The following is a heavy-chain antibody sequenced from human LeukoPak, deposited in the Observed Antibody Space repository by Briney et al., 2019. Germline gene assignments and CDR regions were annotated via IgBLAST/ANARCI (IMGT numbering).Heavy chain of an antibody. CDR2: ISYDGSNK. CDR1: GFTFSSYG. CDR3: AKEATTQHYYYYGMDV. Sequence: GGSLRLSCAASGFTFSSYGMHWVRQAPGKGLEWVAVISYDGSNKYYAASVKGRFTISRDTSKNTLYLQMNSLRAEDTAVYYCAKEATTQHYYYYGMDVWGQGTTVTVSS. D-gene: IGHD5-24*01. J-gene: IGHJ6*02. V-gene: IGHV3-30*18.